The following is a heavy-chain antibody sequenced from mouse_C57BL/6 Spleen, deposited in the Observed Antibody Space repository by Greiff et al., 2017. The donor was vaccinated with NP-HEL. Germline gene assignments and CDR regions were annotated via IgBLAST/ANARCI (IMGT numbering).Heavy chain of an antibody. J-gene: IGHJ1*03. D-gene: IGHD1-1*01. CDR1: GYTFTSYW. CDR3: ARHYCGSSHWYFDV. V-gene: IGHV1-55*01. CDR2: IYPGSGST. Sequence: VQLVESGAELVKPGASVKMSCKASGYTFTSYWITWVKQRPGQGLEWIGDIYPGSGSTNYNEKFKSKATLTVDTSSSTAYMQLSSLTSEDSAVYYCARHYCGSSHWYFDVWGTGTTVTVSS.